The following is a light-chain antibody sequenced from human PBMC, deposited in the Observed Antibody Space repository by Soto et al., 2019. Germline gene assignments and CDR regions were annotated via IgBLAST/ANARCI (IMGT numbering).Light chain of an antibody. CDR1: SSNIGSSY. V-gene: IGLV1-47*01. CDR2: RTD. CDR3: AAWDDSLSGRV. Sequence: QSVLTQPPAASGTPGQRVTISCSGSSSNIGSSYVYWYQQLPGTAPKLLIYRTDQRPSGVPDRFSGSKSGTSASLAFSGLRSEDEADYYCAAWDDSLSGRVFGGGTKLTVL. J-gene: IGLJ3*02.